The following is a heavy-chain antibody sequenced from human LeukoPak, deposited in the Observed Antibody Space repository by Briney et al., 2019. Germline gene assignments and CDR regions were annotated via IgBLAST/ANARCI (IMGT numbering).Heavy chain of an antibody. CDR2: IYYSGST. Sequence: PSETLSLTCTVSGGSISSYYWSWIRQPPGKGLEWIGYIYYSGSTNYNPSLKSRVTISVDTSKNQFSLKLSSVTAADTAVYYRARTYYYDSSGLDDAFDIWGQGTMVTVSS. CDR1: GGSISSYY. J-gene: IGHJ3*02. V-gene: IGHV4-59*01. CDR3: ARTYYYDSSGLDDAFDI. D-gene: IGHD3-22*01.